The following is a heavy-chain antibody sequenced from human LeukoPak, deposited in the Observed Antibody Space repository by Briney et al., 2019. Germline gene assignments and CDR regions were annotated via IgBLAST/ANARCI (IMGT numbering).Heavy chain of an antibody. CDR3: ARDRGIVVVQASLGSWFDP. J-gene: IGHJ5*02. Sequence: APVTVSCKASGYTFTSYDINWVRQATGQGLEWMGWINTNTGKPTYAQAFTGRFVFSMDTSVNTAFLQISGLKAEDTAVYYCARDRGIVVVQASLGSWFDPWGQGTLVTVSS. CDR2: INTNTGKP. V-gene: IGHV7-4-1*02. D-gene: IGHD2-2*01. CDR1: GYTFTSYD.